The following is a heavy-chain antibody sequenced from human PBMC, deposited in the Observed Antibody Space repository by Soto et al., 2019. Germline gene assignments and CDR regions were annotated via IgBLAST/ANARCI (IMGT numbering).Heavy chain of an antibody. J-gene: IGHJ4*02. Sequence: PSETLSLTCTVSGGSISSGGYYWSWIRQHPGKGLEWIGYIYYSGSTYYNPSLKSRVTISVDTSKNQFSLKLSSVTAADTAVYYCATMGNIVASQAVDYWGQGTLVTVSS. CDR2: IYYSGST. CDR1: GGSISSGGYY. CDR3: ATMGNIVASQAVDY. V-gene: IGHV4-31*03. D-gene: IGHD2-15*01.